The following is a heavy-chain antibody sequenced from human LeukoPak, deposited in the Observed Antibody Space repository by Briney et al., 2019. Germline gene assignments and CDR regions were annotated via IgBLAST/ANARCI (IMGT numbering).Heavy chain of an antibody. J-gene: IGHJ4*02. CDR2: IYYSGST. Sequence: SQTLSLTCTVSGGSISSGDYYGSWIRQPPGKGLEWIGYIYYSGSTYYNPSLKSRVTISVDTSKNQFSLKLSSVTAADTAVYYCARGMFGSIFGVVTDNDYFDYWGQGTLVTVSS. D-gene: IGHD3-3*01. CDR1: GGSISSGDYY. CDR3: ARGMFGSIFGVVTDNDYFDY. V-gene: IGHV4-30-4*01.